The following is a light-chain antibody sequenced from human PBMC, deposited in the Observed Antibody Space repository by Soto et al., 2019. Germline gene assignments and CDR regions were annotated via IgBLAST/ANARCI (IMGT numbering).Light chain of an antibody. V-gene: IGKV2-30*02. J-gene: IGKJ2*01. CDR2: KVS. CDR1: QSLVHSDGNSY. CDR3: MQGTQWPYT. Sequence: DVLMTQSPLSLPVTLGQPASVSCRSSQSLVHSDGNSYLSWFQQRPGQSPRRLIYKVSNRDSGVPGRFRGSGSDTDFTLKISRVEAEDVGVFYCMQGTQWPYTFGQGTQLEIK.